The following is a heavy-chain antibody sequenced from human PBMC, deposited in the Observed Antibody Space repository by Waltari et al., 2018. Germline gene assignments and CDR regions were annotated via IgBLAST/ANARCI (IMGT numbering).Heavy chain of an antibody. CDR3: ARLFSDFRYFDL. Sequence: QVQLVQSGAEVKKPGSSVKVSCKASGGTFSSYAISWVQQAPGQGLEWMGGIIPIFGTANYAQKFQGRVTITTDESTSTAYMELSSLRSEDTAVYYCARLFSDFRYFDLWGRGTLVTVSS. V-gene: IGHV1-69*05. J-gene: IGHJ2*01. D-gene: IGHD2-21*01. CDR2: IIPIFGTA. CDR1: GGTFSSYA.